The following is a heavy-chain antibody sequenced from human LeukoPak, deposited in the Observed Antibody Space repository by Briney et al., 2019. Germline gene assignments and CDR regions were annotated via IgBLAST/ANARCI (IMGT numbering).Heavy chain of an antibody. CDR3: ARAGASSGRGDFDY. CDR2: INAGNGNT. V-gene: IGHV1-3*03. Sequence: GASVKVSCKASGYTFTSYAMHWVRQAPGQRLEWMGWINAGNGNTKYSQEFQGRVTITRDTSASTAYMELGSLRSEDMAVYYCARAGASSGRGDFDYWGQGTLVTVSS. J-gene: IGHJ4*02. D-gene: IGHD6-19*01. CDR1: GYTFTSYA.